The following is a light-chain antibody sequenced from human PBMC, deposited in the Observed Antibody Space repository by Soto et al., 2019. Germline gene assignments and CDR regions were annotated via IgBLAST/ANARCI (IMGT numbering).Light chain of an antibody. CDR2: AAS. V-gene: IGKV1-27*01. J-gene: IGKJ2*01. CDR3: QRYNTGPPDT. Sequence: DIQMTQSPSTLSASVGDRVTITCRASKTINNKLAWYQQKPGKAPKLLIYAASTLLSGVPSRFSGSGSGTDFTLTISSLQPDDVATYYCQRYNTGPPDTFGQGTKLEIK. CDR1: KTINNK.